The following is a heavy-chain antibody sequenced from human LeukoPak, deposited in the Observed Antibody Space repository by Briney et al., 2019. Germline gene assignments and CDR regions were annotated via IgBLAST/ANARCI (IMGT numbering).Heavy chain of an antibody. V-gene: IGHV3-30-3*01. CDR3: AKDVPGSWAPDY. CDR2: ISQDGSSK. J-gene: IGHJ4*02. Sequence: QPGGSLRLSCAASGFTFSNYYMHWVRQVPGKGLEWVASISQDGSSKYYAGSVKGRFTISRDNSKNTLYLQMISLRGEDTAVYYCAKDVPGSWAPDYWGQGTLVTVSS. D-gene: IGHD1-14*01. CDR1: GFTFSNYY.